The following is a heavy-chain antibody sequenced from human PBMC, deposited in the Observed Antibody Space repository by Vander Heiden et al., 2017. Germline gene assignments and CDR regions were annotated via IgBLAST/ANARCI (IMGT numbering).Heavy chain of an antibody. V-gene: IGHV4-34*01. Sequence: QVQLQQWGAGLLKPSETLSPTCAVSGGSFSGYYWSWIRQPPGKGLKWIGEIKHSGSTNDNPSLKSRVTISVDTSKSQFSRKLSAVTAADTAVYYCARGLVRRDYWGQGTLVTVSS. CDR1: GGSFSGYY. J-gene: IGHJ4*02. D-gene: IGHD6-13*01. CDR3: ARGLVRRDY. CDR2: IKHSGST.